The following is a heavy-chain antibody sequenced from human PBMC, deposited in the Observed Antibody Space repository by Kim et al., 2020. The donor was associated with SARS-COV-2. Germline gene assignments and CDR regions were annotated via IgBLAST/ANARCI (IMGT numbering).Heavy chain of an antibody. CDR1: GFTFSSYG. CDR3: AKDHGGKGLADY. V-gene: IGHV3-30*18. Sequence: GGSLRLSCAASGFTFSSYGMHWVRQAPGKGLEWVAVISYDGSNKYYADSVKGRFTISRDNSKNTLYLQMNSLRAEDTAVYYCAKDHGGKGLADYWGQGTL. J-gene: IGHJ4*02. CDR2: ISYDGSNK. D-gene: IGHD2-15*01.